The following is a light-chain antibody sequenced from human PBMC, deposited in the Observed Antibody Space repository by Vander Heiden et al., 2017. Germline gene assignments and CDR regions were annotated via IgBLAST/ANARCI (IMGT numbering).Light chain of an antibody. CDR2: DND. J-gene: IGLJ3*02. CDR1: SSNIGNNY. V-gene: IGLV1-51*01. Sequence: QSELTQPPSLSAAAGQKVTISGSGSSSNIGNNYVSWYQQLPGTAPKRLIYDNDQRPSGIPDRFAGSKSGTSATVGITGLQTGDEADYYCVTWDSSLSAGVFGGGTRLTVL. CDR3: VTWDSSLSAGV.